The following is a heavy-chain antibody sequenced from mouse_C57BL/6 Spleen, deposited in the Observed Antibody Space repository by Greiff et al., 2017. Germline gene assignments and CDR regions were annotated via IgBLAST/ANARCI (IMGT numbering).Heavy chain of an antibody. V-gene: IGHV1-15*01. CDR1: GYTFTDYE. CDR2: IDPETGGT. Sequence: QVQLQQSGAELVRPGASVTLSCKASGYTFTDYEMHWVKQTPVHGLEWIGAIDPETGGTAYHQKFKGKAILTADKSSSTAYMELRSLTSEDSAVYYCTRDYDYAWFADWGQGTLVTVSA. J-gene: IGHJ3*01. CDR3: TRDYDYAWFAD. D-gene: IGHD2-4*01.